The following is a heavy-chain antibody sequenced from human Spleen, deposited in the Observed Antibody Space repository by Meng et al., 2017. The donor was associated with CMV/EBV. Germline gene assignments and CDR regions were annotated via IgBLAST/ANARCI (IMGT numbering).Heavy chain of an antibody. Sequence: GESLKISCAASGFTFSSYSMNWVRQAPGEGLEWVSSISSSSSYIYYADSVKGRFTISRDNAKNSLYLQMNSLRAEDTAVYYCARDVRAAAAALDYYYYYGMYVWGQGTTVTVSS. CDR2: ISSSSSYI. CDR1: GFTFSSYS. CDR3: ARDVRAAAAALDYYYYYGMYV. V-gene: IGHV3-21*01. J-gene: IGHJ6*02. D-gene: IGHD6-13*01.